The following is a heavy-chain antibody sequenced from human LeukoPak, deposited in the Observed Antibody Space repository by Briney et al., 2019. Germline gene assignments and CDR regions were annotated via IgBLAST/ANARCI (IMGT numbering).Heavy chain of an antibody. CDR3: ARDPHYGDILNDPFDI. D-gene: IGHD4-17*01. Sequence: PSETLSLTCTVSGDSISSYFWSWIRQPPGKGLEWIGYIDDSGSTNYNPSLRSRVTISVDTSKNQFSLKLSSVTAADTAVYFCARDPHYGDILNDPFDIWGQGTMVTVSS. CDR2: IDDSGST. J-gene: IGHJ3*02. V-gene: IGHV4-59*01. CDR1: GDSISSYF.